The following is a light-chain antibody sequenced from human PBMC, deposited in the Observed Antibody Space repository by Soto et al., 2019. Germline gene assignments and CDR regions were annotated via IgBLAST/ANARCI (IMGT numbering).Light chain of an antibody. CDR1: QSISSY. V-gene: IGKV1-39*01. J-gene: IGKJ1*01. CDR3: QQSYSTPRT. Sequence: DIQMTQSPSSLSASVGDRVTLACRASQSISSYLNWYQQKPGKAPKILMYAASSLQSGVPSRFSGSGSGTDFTLTISSLQPEDFATYYCQQSYSTPRTFGQGTKVDIK. CDR2: AAS.